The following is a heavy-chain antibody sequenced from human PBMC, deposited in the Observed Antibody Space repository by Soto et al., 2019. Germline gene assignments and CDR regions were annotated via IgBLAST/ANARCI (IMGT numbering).Heavy chain of an antibody. CDR2: ISAYNGNT. J-gene: IGHJ4*02. CDR3: ARSGSSGCYLDY. V-gene: IGHV1-18*01. Sequence: QVQLVQSGAEVKEPGASVKVSCKASGYTFTSCGLNWVRQAPGQGLEWMGWISAYNGNTNYAQKFQGRVTMTTDTSTSTAHMELRSLTSDDTAVYYCARSGSSGCYLDYWGQGTLVTVSA. D-gene: IGHD3-22*01. CDR1: GYTFTSCG.